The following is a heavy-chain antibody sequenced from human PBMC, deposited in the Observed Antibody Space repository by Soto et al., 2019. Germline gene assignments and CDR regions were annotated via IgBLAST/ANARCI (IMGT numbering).Heavy chain of an antibody. CDR3: ARSYYYDSEFDY. CDR2: LNPNNGDT. CDR1: GYTLIDYY. V-gene: IGHV1-2*02. J-gene: IGHJ4*02. D-gene: IGHD3-22*01. Sequence: ASVKVSCKASGYTLIDYYIHWVRQAPGQGLEWMGWLNPNNGDTNFEQKFRGRVTMTRDTFINTAYMELSGLRSDDAAVYYCARSYYYDSEFDYWGQGTLVTVSS.